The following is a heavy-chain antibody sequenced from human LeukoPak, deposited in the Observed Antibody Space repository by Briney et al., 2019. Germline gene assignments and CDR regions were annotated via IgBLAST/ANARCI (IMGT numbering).Heavy chain of an antibody. CDR1: GGSISSSSYY. Sequence: SETLSLTCAVSGGSISSSSYYWGWIRQPPGKGLEWIGSIYYSGSTYYNPSLKSRVTISVDTSKNQFSLKLSSVTAADTAVYYCARSIRYFGRHAFDIWGQGTMVTVSS. CDR3: ARSIRYFGRHAFDI. J-gene: IGHJ3*02. V-gene: IGHV4-39*07. D-gene: IGHD3-9*01. CDR2: IYYSGST.